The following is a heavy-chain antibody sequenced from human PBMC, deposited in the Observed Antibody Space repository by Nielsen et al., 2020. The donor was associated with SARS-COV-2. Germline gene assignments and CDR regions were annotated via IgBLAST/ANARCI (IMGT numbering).Heavy chain of an antibody. V-gene: IGHV3-48*01. CDR3: ARVDDYGDYGGIDY. D-gene: IGHD4-17*01. CDR2: ISSSSSTI. J-gene: IGHJ4*02. Sequence: GESLKISCAASGFTFSSYSMNWVRQAPGKGLEWVSYISSSSSTIYYADSVKGRFTISRDNAKNSLYLQMNSLRAEDTAVYYCARVDDYGDYGGIDYWGQGTLVTVSS. CDR1: GFTFSSYS.